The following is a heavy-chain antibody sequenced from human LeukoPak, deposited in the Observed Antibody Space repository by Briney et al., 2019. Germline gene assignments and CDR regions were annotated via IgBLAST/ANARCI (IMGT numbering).Heavy chain of an antibody. D-gene: IGHD6-13*01. CDR2: SRNKADSYTA. J-gene: IGHJ4*02. Sequence: GGSLRLSCAASGFTFSDSFMSWVRQAPGKGLEWVGRSRNKADSYTAEYAASVKGRFTISRDESKNSLYLQISSLETEDAAVYYCATSSWYRLAYWGQGSLVTVSS. CDR1: GFTFSDSF. V-gene: IGHV3-72*01. CDR3: ATSSWYRLAY.